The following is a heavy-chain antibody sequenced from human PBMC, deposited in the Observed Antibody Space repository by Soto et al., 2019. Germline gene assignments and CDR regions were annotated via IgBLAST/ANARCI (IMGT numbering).Heavy chain of an antibody. Sequence: EVHLVESGGGLVKPGGSLRLSCAASGFTFSSAWRNWVRQAPGKGLEWVGRIQTKTDGGTTDYAAPVKGRFTISRDDSKNMLFLQMNSLKTEDTAVYFCTMTSTYWGQGTLVTVSS. D-gene: IGHD2-2*01. V-gene: IGHV3-15*07. CDR2: IQTKTDGGTT. CDR3: TMTSTY. CDR1: GFTFSSAW. J-gene: IGHJ4*02.